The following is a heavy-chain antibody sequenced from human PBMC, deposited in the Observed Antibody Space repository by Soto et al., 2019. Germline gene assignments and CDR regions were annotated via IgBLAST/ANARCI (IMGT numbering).Heavy chain of an antibody. D-gene: IGHD2-2*01. Sequence: PGESLKISCTGFGYTFTTFWISWVRQMPGRGLEWMGRIDPRDSYTNYSPSFQGHVTISGDKSISTVYPQWASLKASDTAMYYCARLYCSSSTCDSWFDPWGQGTLVTVSS. CDR1: GYTFTTFW. CDR3: ARLYCSSSTCDSWFDP. J-gene: IGHJ5*02. CDR2: IDPRDSYT. V-gene: IGHV5-10-1*01.